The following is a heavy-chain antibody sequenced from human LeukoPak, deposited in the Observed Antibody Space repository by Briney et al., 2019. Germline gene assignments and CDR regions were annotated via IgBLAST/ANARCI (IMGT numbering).Heavy chain of an antibody. CDR1: GITFSNYA. D-gene: IGHD3-3*01. J-gene: IGHJ6*03. CDR3: AKVADYDFWSGSGRSYYYMDV. CDR2: IRGGGGRT. Sequence: GGSLRLSCAASGITFSNYAMTWVRQAPGKGPEWVSGIRGGGGRTYYADSVKGRFTISRDNSKNTLYLQMNSLSADDTAVYYCAKVADYDFWSGSGRSYYYMDVWGKGTTVTVSS. V-gene: IGHV3-23*01.